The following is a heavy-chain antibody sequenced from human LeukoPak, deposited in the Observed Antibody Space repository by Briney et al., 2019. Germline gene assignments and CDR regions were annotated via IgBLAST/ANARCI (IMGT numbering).Heavy chain of an antibody. J-gene: IGHJ6*03. D-gene: IGHD3-16*02. V-gene: IGHV4-39*07. CDR2: IYYGGST. CDR3: ASKPLPRSHLGDSYYYMDV. CDR1: GGSISSSVYY. Sequence: SETLSLTCTVSGGSISSSVYYWGWIRQPPGKGLEWIGTIYYGGSTYYNPSLRSRVTMPVDTSKNQFSLKLSSVTAADTAVYYCASKPLPRSHLGDSYYYMDVWGKGTTVTVSS.